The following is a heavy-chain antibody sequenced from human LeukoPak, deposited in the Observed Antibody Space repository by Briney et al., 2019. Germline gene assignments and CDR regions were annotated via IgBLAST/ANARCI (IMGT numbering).Heavy chain of an antibody. J-gene: IGHJ4*02. Sequence: GGSLRLSCAASGFTFSNYVMTWVRQAPGKGLEWVSAIGIDVRDSDYADSVKGRFTISRDNSKNTVYLQMNSLRAEATGLYYCTRRVGGTPDYWGLGTLVTVSS. D-gene: IGHD1-26*01. V-gene: IGHV3-23*01. CDR3: TRRVGGTPDY. CDR2: IGIDVRDS. CDR1: GFTFSNYV.